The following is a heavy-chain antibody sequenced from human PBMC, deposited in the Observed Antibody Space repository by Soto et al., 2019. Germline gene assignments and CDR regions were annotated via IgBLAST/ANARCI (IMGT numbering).Heavy chain of an antibody. CDR2: ISAYTGNT. D-gene: IGHD5-12*01. J-gene: IGHJ6*02. CDR3: ARDPKDGYPANGMDV. CDR1: GYKFSSYG. V-gene: IGHV1-18*03. Sequence: SVKVSCKASGYKFSSYGISWVRQAPGQGLEWMGWISAYTGNTNYAQKLQGGVTMTTDTSTSTAYMELRSLRSDDMAVYYCARDPKDGYPANGMDVWGQGTTVTVSS.